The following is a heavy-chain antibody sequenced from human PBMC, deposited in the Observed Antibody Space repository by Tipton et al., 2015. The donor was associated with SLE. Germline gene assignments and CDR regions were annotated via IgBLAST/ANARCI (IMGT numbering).Heavy chain of an antibody. J-gene: IGHJ5*02. CDR1: GFAFSNTG. Sequence: SLRLSCAASGFAFSNTGMSWVRQAPGKGLEWVGRIRKKADGGTTDYGAPVKGRFTISRDDSKNSLYLQMNSLKTEDTAVYYCTTIGGKSSPWTWGQGTLVTVSS. CDR2: IRKKADGGTT. CDR3: TTIGGKSSPWT. V-gene: IGHV3-15*01. D-gene: IGHD3-16*01.